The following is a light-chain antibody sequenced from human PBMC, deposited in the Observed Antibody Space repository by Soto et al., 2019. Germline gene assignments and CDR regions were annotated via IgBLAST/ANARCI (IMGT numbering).Light chain of an antibody. Sequence: DIQMTQSPSSLSASVGDRVTITCRASQSISSYLNWYQQKPGKAPKLLIYAASSLQSGVPSRFSGSGSGTDFTPTISSLQPEDFATYDCQQSYSTPLTFGGGTKVEIK. J-gene: IGKJ4*01. V-gene: IGKV1-39*01. CDR1: QSISSY. CDR3: QQSYSTPLT. CDR2: AAS.